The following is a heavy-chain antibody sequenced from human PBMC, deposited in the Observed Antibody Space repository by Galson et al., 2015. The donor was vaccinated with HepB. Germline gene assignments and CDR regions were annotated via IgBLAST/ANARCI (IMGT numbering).Heavy chain of an antibody. Sequence: SLRLSCAASGFTFSRYHMIWVRQAPGKGLEWVSSISSSGDYIYYADSLKGRFTISRDNTKNSLHLQMNSLRAEDTAVYYCVRNPPLGTPFDYWGQGTPVTVPS. J-gene: IGHJ4*02. D-gene: IGHD3-16*01. V-gene: IGHV3-21*01. CDR3: VRNPPLGTPFDY. CDR2: ISSSGDYI. CDR1: GFTFSRYH.